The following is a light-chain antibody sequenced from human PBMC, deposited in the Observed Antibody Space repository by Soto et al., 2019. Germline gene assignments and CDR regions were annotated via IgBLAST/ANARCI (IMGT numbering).Light chain of an antibody. CDR1: SSNIGAGYG. CDR2: ANS. J-gene: IGLJ2*01. CDR3: QSYDSSLSGSV. V-gene: IGLV1-40*01. Sequence: QPVLTQPPSVSGAPGQRVTISCTGSSSNIGAGYGVHWYQYLPGTAPKLLIYANSDRPSGVPDRFSGSKSGTSASLAITGLQAEDEADYYCQSYDSSLSGSVFGGGTKLTVL.